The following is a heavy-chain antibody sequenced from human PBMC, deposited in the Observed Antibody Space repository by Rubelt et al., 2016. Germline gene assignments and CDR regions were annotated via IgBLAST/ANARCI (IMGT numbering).Heavy chain of an antibody. CDR3: ARSSSGTYYSFDY. V-gene: IGHV1-3*02. D-gene: IGHD3-10*01. J-gene: IGHJ4*02. CDR1: GYTFINYA. CDR2: SNAGNGNT. Sequence: QVQLVQSGAEVKKPGSSVRVSCKASGYTFINYAMHWVRQAPGQRLEWMGWSNAGNGNTKYSQEFHGRVTITRDTSPGTVYMERGSLRSEDVAVYYCARSSSGTYYSFDYWGQGTLVTVSS.